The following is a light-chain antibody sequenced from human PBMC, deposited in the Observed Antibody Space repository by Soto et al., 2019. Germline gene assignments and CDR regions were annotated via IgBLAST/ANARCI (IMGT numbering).Light chain of an antibody. Sequence: QSVLTQPPSASGTPGQRVTISCSGSRSNIGSNYVYWCQQLPGAAPKVLIYRNNQRPSVGPDRFSASKSGTSASLAVGGLRSEDEADYYCVAWDDRLNSWMFGGGTKVTVL. CDR3: VAWDDRLNSWM. V-gene: IGLV1-47*01. J-gene: IGLJ3*02. CDR2: RNN. CDR1: RSNIGSNY.